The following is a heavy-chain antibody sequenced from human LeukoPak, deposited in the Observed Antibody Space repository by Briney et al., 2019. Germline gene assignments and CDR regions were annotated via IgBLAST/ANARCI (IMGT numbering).Heavy chain of an antibody. J-gene: IGHJ4*02. CDR3: ASKRGYNYGYDY. Sequence: PGGSLRLSCAASGFTFSSYEMNWVRQAPGKGLEWVSYISSSGSTIYYADSVKGRFTISRDNSKNTPYLQMSSLRAEDTAVYYCASKRGYNYGYDYWGQGTLVTVSS. V-gene: IGHV3-48*03. D-gene: IGHD5-18*01. CDR2: ISSSGSTI. CDR1: GFTFSSYE.